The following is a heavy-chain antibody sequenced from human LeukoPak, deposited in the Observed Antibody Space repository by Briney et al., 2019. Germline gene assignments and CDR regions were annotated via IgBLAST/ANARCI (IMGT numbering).Heavy chain of an antibody. CDR1: GFTFSSYG. V-gene: IGHV3-33*01. J-gene: IGHJ4*02. CDR3: ARFFGADSVGYFDC. D-gene: IGHD4-23*01. CDR2: IWYDGSNN. Sequence: GGSLRLSCAASGFTFSSYGMHWVRQAPGKGLEWVALIWYDGSNNNYIDSVKGRFTISRDNSKNTLYLQMNTLRTEDTAVYYCARFFGADSVGYFDCWGQGTLVTVSS.